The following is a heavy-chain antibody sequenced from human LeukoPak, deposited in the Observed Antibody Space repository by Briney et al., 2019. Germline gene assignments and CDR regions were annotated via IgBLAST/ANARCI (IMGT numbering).Heavy chain of an antibody. CDR3: ARDRGVGATTLMVYYFDY. V-gene: IGHV1-69*04. CDR2: IIPIFGIA. CDR1: GGTFSSYA. Sequence: ASVKVSCKASGGTFSSYAISWVRQAPGQGLEWMGRIIPIFGIANYAQKFQGRVTITADKSTSTAYMELSSLRSEDTAVYYCARDRGVGATTLMVYYFDYWGQGTLITVSS. D-gene: IGHD1-26*01. J-gene: IGHJ4*02.